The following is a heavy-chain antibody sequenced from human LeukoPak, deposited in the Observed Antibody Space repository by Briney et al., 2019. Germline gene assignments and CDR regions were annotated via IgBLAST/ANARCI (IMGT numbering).Heavy chain of an antibody. CDR2: ISHDGGAE. V-gene: IGHV3-30*03. CDR3: ASTGGDSSGYYLDFQH. D-gene: IGHD3-22*01. CDR1: GFSIGNHG. Sequence: PGGSLRLSCAVSGFSIGNHGMHWVRQAPDKGLEWVAMISHDGGAEYYGDSVKGRLTISRDNSENTLYLQMNGLRVEDTAVYYCASTGGDSSGYYLDFQHWGQGTLVTVSS. J-gene: IGHJ1*01.